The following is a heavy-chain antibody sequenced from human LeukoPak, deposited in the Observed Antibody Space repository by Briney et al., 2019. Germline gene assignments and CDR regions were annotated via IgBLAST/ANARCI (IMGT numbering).Heavy chain of an antibody. V-gene: IGHV1-2*02. Sequence: GASVKVSCKASGYTFTGYYMHWVRQAPGQGLELMGWINPKSGGTNYTQKYQGRVTMTRDTSISTAYMELSRLRSDDTAVYYCASIYYEVGLNSFNIWGQGTMVTVSS. CDR1: GYTFTGYY. CDR2: INPKSGGT. D-gene: IGHD3-22*01. J-gene: IGHJ3*02. CDR3: ASIYYEVGLNSFNI.